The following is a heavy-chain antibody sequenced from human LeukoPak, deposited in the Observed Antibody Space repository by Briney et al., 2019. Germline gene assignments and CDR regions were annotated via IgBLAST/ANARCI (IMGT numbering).Heavy chain of an antibody. V-gene: IGHV3-72*01. CDR3: VRRSSVAFDI. Sequence: GGALRLSCAASGFTFSDQYMDWVRQAPGKGLEWVGRSKNKVNSYTTEYAATVKDRFTISRDVSKNSLYLQMNSLKTEDTAVYYCVRRSSVAFDIWGQGTLVTVSS. CDR2: SKNKVNSYTT. CDR1: GFTFSDQY. J-gene: IGHJ3*02.